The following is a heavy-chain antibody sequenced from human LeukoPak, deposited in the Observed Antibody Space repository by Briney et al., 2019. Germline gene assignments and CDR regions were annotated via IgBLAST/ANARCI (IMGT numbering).Heavy chain of an antibody. CDR3: AREGAAAGRDY. V-gene: IGHV3-53*01. CDR2: IYSGGST. CDR1: GFTVSSNY. D-gene: IGHD6-13*01. J-gene: IGHJ4*02. Sequence: QAGGSLRLSCAASGFTVSSNYMSWVRQAPGKGLEWVSVIYSGGSTYYADPVKGRFTISRDNSKNTLYLQMNSLRAEDTAVYYCAREGAAAGRDYWGQGTLVTVSS.